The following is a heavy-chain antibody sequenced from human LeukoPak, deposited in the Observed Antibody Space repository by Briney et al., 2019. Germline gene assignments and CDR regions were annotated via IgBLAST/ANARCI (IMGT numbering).Heavy chain of an antibody. CDR3: ARQSAGGDDI. Sequence: GGSLRLSCAASGFTFSSSWMLWVRQPPGKGLVWVSRISADGSGASYADSVKGRFTISRDNAKNTLYLQMNSLRVEDTAMYYCARQSAGGDDIWGQGALVTVSS. CDR2: ISADGSGA. D-gene: IGHD3-16*01. CDR1: GFTFSSSW. J-gene: IGHJ3*02. V-gene: IGHV3-74*01.